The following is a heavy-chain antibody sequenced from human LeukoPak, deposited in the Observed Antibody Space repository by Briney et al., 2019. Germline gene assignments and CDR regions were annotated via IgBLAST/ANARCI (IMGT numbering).Heavy chain of an antibody. CDR3: AREPPSSAFDY. Sequence: SETLSLTCTVSGGSISSGSYYWSWIRQPAGKGLEWIGRIYTSGSTNYNPSLKSRVTISVDTSKNQFSLKLSSVTAADTAVYYCAREPPSSAFDYWGQGTLVTVSS. CDR1: GGSISSGSYY. V-gene: IGHV4-61*02. CDR2: IYTSGST. J-gene: IGHJ4*02. D-gene: IGHD3-22*01.